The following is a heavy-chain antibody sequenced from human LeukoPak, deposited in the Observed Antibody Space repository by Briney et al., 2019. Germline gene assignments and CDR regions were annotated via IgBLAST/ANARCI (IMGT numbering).Heavy chain of an antibody. Sequence: GRSLRLSCAASGFTFSSYGMHWVRQAPGKGLEWVAVIWYDGSNKYYADSVKGRFTISRDNSKNTLYLQMNSLRAEDTAVYYCAREHCGGDCEAGYYYYGMDVWGQGTTVTVSS. CDR1: GFTFSSYG. J-gene: IGHJ6*02. D-gene: IGHD2-21*02. V-gene: IGHV3-33*01. CDR2: IWYDGSNK. CDR3: AREHCGGDCEAGYYYYGMDV.